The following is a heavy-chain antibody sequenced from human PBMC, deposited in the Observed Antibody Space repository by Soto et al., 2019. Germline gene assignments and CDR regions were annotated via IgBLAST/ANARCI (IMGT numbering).Heavy chain of an antibody. V-gene: IGHV3-33*01. Sequence: QVQLVESGGGVVQPGRSLRLSCAASGFTFSSYGMHWVRQAPGKGLEWVAVIWYDGNNKYYADSVKGRFTISRDNSKNTLYLQMNSLRAEDTAVYYCARAPRNFYYNGMDVWGHGTTVTVSS. J-gene: IGHJ6*02. CDR2: IWYDGNNK. CDR3: ARAPRNFYYNGMDV. CDR1: GFTFSSYG.